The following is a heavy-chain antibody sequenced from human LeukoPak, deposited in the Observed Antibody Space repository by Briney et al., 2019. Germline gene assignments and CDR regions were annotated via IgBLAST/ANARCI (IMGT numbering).Heavy chain of an antibody. Sequence: SGGSLRLSCAASGFSFSDYSMNWVRQAPGKGLEWVSYISSGSYTIYYADSVRGRFTISRDNAKNSLYLQMNSLRAEDTAVYYCARGAAAGTVRNYYYMDVWGKGTTVTVSS. CDR1: GFSFSDYS. D-gene: IGHD6-13*01. CDR3: ARGAAAGTVRNYYYMDV. J-gene: IGHJ6*03. CDR2: ISSGSYTI. V-gene: IGHV3-48*04.